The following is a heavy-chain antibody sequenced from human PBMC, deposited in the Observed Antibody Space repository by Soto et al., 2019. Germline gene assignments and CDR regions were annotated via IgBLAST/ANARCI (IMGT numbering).Heavy chain of an antibody. J-gene: IGHJ4*02. Sequence: EVQLVESGGGLVQPGRSLRLSCAASGFTFDDYAMHWVRQAPGKGLEWVSGISWNSGSIGYADSVKGRFTISRDNAKNSLYLQMNSLRAEDTALYYCAKDITPYYDSSGYYYDSDYWGQGTLVTVSS. CDR3: AKDITPYYDSSGYYYDSDY. CDR1: GFTFDDYA. V-gene: IGHV3-9*01. CDR2: ISWNSGSI. D-gene: IGHD3-22*01.